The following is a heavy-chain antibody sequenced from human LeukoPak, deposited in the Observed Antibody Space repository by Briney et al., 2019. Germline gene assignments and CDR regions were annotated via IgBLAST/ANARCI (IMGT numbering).Heavy chain of an antibody. CDR2: ISSSSSTI. CDR3: ARDRCSYGHYYYQMDV. CDR1: GFTLSNYS. D-gene: IGHD5-18*01. J-gene: IGHJ6*03. V-gene: IGHV3-48*01. Sequence: GGSLRLSRAASGFTLSNYSIKWVRQAPGGGREWVSYISSSSSTIYYAHSVKGRFTISRDNAKNSLYLHMNSLSAGDAAVYFCARDRCSYGHYYYQMDVCGKGTTVTVSS.